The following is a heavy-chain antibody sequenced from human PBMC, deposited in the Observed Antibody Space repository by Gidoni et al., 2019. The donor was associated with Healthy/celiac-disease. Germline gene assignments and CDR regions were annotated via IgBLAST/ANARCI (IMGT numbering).Heavy chain of an antibody. CDR1: GFTVSSNY. CDR2: MYSGGST. CDR3: ASEDQVLRAFDI. J-gene: IGHJ3*02. Sequence: EVQLVESGGGLIQPGGSLRLSCAASGFTVSSNYMSWVCQAPGTGLEWVSVMYSGGSTSYADSVKGRFTISKDNSKNTLYLQMNSLRAEDTAVYYCASEDQVLRAFDIWGQGTMVTVSS. D-gene: IGHD2-2*01. V-gene: IGHV3-53*01.